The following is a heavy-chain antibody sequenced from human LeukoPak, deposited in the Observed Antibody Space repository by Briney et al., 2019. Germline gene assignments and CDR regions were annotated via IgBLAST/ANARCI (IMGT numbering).Heavy chain of an antibody. CDR2: IYTSGST. Sequence: SETLSLTCTVSGGSISSYYWNWIRQPAGKGLEWIGRIYTSGSTNYNPSLKSRVTMSVDTSKNQFSLKLSSVTAADTAVYYCARGGKDIVVVPAASHYYMDVWGKGTTVTVSS. V-gene: IGHV4-4*07. J-gene: IGHJ6*03. D-gene: IGHD2-2*01. CDR1: GGSISSYY. CDR3: ARGGKDIVVVPAASHYYMDV.